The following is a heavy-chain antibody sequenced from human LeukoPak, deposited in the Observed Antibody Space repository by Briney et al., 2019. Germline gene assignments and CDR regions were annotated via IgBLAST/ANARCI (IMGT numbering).Heavy chain of an antibody. V-gene: IGHV3-21*01. CDR3: ARVAGYSDSSGYYYYFDY. CDR2: ISSTSSYI. Sequence: GGSLRLSCAASGFIFSSYSMNWVRQAPGKGLEWVSSISSTSSYIYYADSVKGRFTISRDNAKNSLYLQMNSLRAEDTAVYYCARVAGYSDSSGYYYYFDYWGQGTLVTVSS. J-gene: IGHJ4*02. CDR1: GFIFSSYS. D-gene: IGHD3-22*01.